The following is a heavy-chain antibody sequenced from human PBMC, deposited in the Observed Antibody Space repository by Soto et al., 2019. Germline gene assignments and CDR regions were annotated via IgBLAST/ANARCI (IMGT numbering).Heavy chain of an antibody. CDR3: ATKVITPPFGY. CDR1: GYSISSNYY. J-gene: IGHJ4*02. CDR2: IYHSGST. D-gene: IGHD3-22*01. Sequence: PSETLSLTCAVSGYSISSNYYWGWIRQPPGKGLEWIGSIYHSGSTYYNPSLKSRVTISVDTSKNQFSLKLSSVTAADTAVYYCATKVITPPFGYWGQGTLVTVSS. V-gene: IGHV4-38-2*01.